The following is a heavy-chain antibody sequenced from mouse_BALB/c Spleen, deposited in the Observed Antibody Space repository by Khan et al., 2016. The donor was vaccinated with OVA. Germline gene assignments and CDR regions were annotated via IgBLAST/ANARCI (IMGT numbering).Heavy chain of an antibody. CDR1: GFSLTSHG. V-gene: IGHV2-9*02. CDR2: IWAGGST. J-gene: IGHJ2*01. Sequence: QVQLKQSGPGLVAPSQSLSITCTVSGFSLTSHGVHWVRQPPGKGLEWLGVIWAGGSTNYNSAHMSRLSISKDSSKSQVFLKMNSLQTDDTAMYYCARNREPDYFDYWGQGTTLTVSS. CDR3: ARNREPDYFDY.